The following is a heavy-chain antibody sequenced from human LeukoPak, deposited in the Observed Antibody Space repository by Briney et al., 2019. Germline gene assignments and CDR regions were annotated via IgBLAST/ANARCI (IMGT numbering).Heavy chain of an antibody. V-gene: IGHV3-33*05. CDR2: ISYNGRTE. D-gene: IGHD1-14*01. CDR1: GFTFSSYG. CDR3: ARVPTDVKGYNWFDP. Sequence: PGGSLRLSCAPSGFTFSSYGMHWVRQAPGKGLEWVALISYNGRTEYYLDSLKGRFTISRDNSKNTLYLQMNSLRVEDTAVYYCARVPTDVKGYNWFDPWGQGTLVTVSS. J-gene: IGHJ5*02.